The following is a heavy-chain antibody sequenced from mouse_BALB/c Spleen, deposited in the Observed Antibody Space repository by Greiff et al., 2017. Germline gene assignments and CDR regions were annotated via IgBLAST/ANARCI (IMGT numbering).Heavy chain of an antibody. CDR3: ARHGYYGFDY. D-gene: IGHD2-3*01. CDR2: ISSGSSTI. J-gene: IGHJ2*01. V-gene: IGHV5-17*02. Sequence: EVQGVESGGGLVQPGGSRKLSCAASGFTFSSFGMHWVRQAPEKGLEWVAYISSGSSTIYYADTVKGRFTISRDNPKNTLFLQMTSLRSEDTAMYYCARHGYYGFDYWGQGTTLTVSS. CDR1: GFTFSSFG.